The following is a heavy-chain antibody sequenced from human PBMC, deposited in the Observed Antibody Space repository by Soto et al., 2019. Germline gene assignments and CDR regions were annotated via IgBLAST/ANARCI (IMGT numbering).Heavy chain of an antibody. D-gene: IGHD3-10*01. Sequence: QVQLVESGGGVVQPGRSLRLSCAASGFSFSIYGMHWVRQAPGKGLQWVAAISYDGSERYYADSVKGRFTISRDNSXNTLYLQMNSLRAEDTAVYYCAKDAVSGSRRVPFNYYGMDVWGQGTTVTVSS. V-gene: IGHV3-30*18. CDR1: GFSFSIYG. J-gene: IGHJ6*02. CDR2: ISYDGSER. CDR3: AKDAVSGSRRVPFNYYGMDV.